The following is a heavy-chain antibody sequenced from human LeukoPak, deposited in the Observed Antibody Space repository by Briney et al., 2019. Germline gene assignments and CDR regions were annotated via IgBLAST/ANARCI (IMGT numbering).Heavy chain of an antibody. CDR2: IIPILGIA. D-gene: IGHD6-19*01. CDR3: ARDVGYSSGWHWDY. J-gene: IGHJ4*02. Sequence: GASVKVSCKASGGTFSSYAISWVRQAPGQGLEWMGRIIPILGIANYAQKFQGRVTMTRDTSISTAYMELSRLRSDDTAVYYCARDVGYSSGWHWDYWGQGTLVTVSS. CDR1: GGTFSSYA. V-gene: IGHV1-69*04.